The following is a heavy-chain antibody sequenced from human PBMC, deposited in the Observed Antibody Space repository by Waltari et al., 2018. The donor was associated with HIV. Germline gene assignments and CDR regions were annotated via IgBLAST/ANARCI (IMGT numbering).Heavy chain of an antibody. J-gene: IGHJ5*02. CDR3: ARSFSGYSNYFDP. CDR1: GGSMTSSSYY. Sequence: QLQLQGSGPGLVKSSETLSLTCTVSGGSMTSSSYYWGWIRQPPGKGLGWIGSMSYSGSTYHNPALRSRLTISVGTSKNQFSLKLTSGTAADTAVYYCARSFSGYSNYFDPWGQGTLVTVSS. CDR2: MSYSGST. D-gene: IGHD4-4*01. V-gene: IGHV4-39*01.